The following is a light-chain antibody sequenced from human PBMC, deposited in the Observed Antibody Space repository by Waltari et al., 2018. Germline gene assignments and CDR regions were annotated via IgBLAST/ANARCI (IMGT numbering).Light chain of an antibody. CDR2: EVR. CDR1: SRDVGGYNY. CDR3: SSFAGSNNYV. Sequence: QSALTQPPSASGSPGPSVTISCTGTSRDVGGYNYAPRYQHPPGKPPKLLIYEVRNRPSGVPDRFSGSKSGNTASLTVSGLQAEDEADYYCSSFAGSNNYVFGTGTKVTVL. V-gene: IGLV2-8*01. J-gene: IGLJ1*01.